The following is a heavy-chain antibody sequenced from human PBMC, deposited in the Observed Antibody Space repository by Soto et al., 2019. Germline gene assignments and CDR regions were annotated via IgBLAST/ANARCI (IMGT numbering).Heavy chain of an antibody. CDR1: GFTFSSYS. Sequence: EVQLVESGGGLVKPGGSLRLSCAASGFTFSSYSMNWVRQAPGKELEWVSSISSSSSYIYYADSVKGRFTISRDNAKNSLYLQMNSLRAEDTAVYYCARVAGTLGLGAFDIWGQGTMVTVSS. V-gene: IGHV3-21*01. CDR2: ISSSSSYI. D-gene: IGHD6-19*01. CDR3: ARVAGTLGLGAFDI. J-gene: IGHJ3*02.